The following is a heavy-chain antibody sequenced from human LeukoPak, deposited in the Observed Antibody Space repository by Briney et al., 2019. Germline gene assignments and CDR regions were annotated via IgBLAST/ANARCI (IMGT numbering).Heavy chain of an antibody. CDR1: GGSFSGYF. V-gene: IGHV4-34*01. CDR2: IHHSGST. D-gene: IGHD5-24*01. CDR3: AGGAGYNSRRFAT. J-gene: IGHJ5*02. Sequence: SETLSLTCAGYGGSFSGYFWSWIRHPPGKGLEWIGEIHHSGSTNYNPSIKSRVTISVDTSKNESSLYLSSVTAADTTVLYCAGGAGYNSRRFATWGQGTLVTVS.